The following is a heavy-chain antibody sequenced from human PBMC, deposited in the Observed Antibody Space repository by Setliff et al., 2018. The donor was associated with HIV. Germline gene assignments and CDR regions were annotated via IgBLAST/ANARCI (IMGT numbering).Heavy chain of an antibody. CDR2: INSDGSFT. CDR3: ARDRVGYRSSSGLDS. V-gene: IGHV3-74*01. Sequence: PGGSLRLSCAGSGFTFGSHWMNWVRQVPGKGLVWVSRINSDGSFTNYADSVKGRFTISRDNAKNTLVLQMNSLRVEDSALYYCARDRVGYRSSSGLDSWGQGTLVTVSS. CDR1: GFTFGSHW. D-gene: IGHD6-6*01. J-gene: IGHJ4*02.